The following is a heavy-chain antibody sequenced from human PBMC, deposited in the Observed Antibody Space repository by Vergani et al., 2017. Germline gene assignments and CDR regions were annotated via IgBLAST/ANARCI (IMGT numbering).Heavy chain of an antibody. V-gene: IGHV3-33*01. Sequence: QVQLVESGGGVVQPGRSLRLSCAASGFTFSSYGMHWVRQAPGKGLEWVAVIWYDGSNKYYADSVKGRFTISRDNSKNTLYLQMNSLRAEDTAVYYCARAVVGDAFDIWGQGTMVTVSS. CDR1: GFTFSSYG. CDR3: ARAVVGDAFDI. CDR2: IWYDGSNK. D-gene: IGHD2-2*01. J-gene: IGHJ3*02.